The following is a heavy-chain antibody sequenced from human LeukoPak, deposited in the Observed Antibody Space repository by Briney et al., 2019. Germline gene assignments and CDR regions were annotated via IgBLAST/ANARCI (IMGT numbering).Heavy chain of an antibody. Sequence: PGGSLRLSCAASGFTFSSSAMSWVRQAPGKGLEWVSAISNNGGYTYYADSVQGRFTISRDNSKSTLCLQMNSLRAEDTAVYYCARPKGSTTVVTPDYFDYWGQGTLVTVSS. CDR1: GFTFSSSA. J-gene: IGHJ4*02. V-gene: IGHV3-23*01. D-gene: IGHD4-23*01. CDR2: ISNNGGYT. CDR3: ARPKGSTTVVTPDYFDY.